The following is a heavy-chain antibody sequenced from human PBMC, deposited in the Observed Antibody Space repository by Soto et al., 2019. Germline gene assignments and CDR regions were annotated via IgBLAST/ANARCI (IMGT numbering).Heavy chain of an antibody. CDR2: IWYDGSNK. D-gene: IGHD5-18*01. CDR3: ARGAGYSYGYGGY. CDR1: GFTFSSYG. V-gene: IGHV3-33*01. Sequence: QVQLVESGGGVVQPGRSLRLSCAASGFTFSSYGMHWVRQAPGKGLEWVAVIWYDGSNKYSADSVKGRFTISRDNSKNTLYLQMNSLGAEDTAVFYCARGAGYSYGYGGYWGQGTVVTFAS. J-gene: IGHJ4*02.